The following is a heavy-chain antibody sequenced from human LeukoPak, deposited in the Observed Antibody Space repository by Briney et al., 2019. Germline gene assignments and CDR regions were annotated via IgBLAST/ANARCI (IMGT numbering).Heavy chain of an antibody. V-gene: IGHV4-61*02. Sequence: SQTLSLTCTVSGASISSGGYYWNWIRQPATKGLEWIGRIYTSGSTNFNPSLKSRVTISADTSKNQFSLKLSSVTAADTAVYYCARAPNRGLNIDSWGQGTLVTVSS. J-gene: IGHJ4*02. CDR1: GASISSGGYY. CDR2: IYTSGST. D-gene: IGHD1-14*01. CDR3: ARAPNRGLNIDS.